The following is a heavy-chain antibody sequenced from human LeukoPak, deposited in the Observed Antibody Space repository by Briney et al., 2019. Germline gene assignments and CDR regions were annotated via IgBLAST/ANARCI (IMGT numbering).Heavy chain of an antibody. J-gene: IGHJ4*02. Sequence: GGSLRLSCAASGFTFDDYAMNWVRQAPGMGLEWVSGISWNSGTIGYADSVKGRFTISRDNAKNSLYLQMNSLRAEDTALYYCAKDGAAAGTYFDYWGQGTLVTVSS. CDR1: GFTFDDYA. CDR2: ISWNSGTI. V-gene: IGHV3-9*01. D-gene: IGHD6-13*01. CDR3: AKDGAAAGTYFDY.